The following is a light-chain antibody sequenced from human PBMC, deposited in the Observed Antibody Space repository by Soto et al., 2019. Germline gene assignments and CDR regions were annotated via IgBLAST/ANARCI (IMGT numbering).Light chain of an antibody. CDR2: DTS. CDR3: QQRTDRPPWT. Sequence: TQAPASRPASPAPSVPLSGRASQFVSSRLAWYQRRPGQVPRLLIYDTSTRAPGISARFSGSGSGTEFTLTISSLQSEDFAVYYCQQRTDRPPWTFGQGTKVDIK. J-gene: IGKJ1*01. CDR1: QFVSSR. V-gene: IGKV3-15*01.